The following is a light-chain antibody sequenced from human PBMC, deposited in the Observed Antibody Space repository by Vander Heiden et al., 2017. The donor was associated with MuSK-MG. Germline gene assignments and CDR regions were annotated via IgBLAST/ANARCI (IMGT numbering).Light chain of an antibody. V-gene: IGKV1-9*01. J-gene: IGKJ5*01. CDR3: QQLNSYPLDT. CDR2: AAS. Sequence: DIQSTESASFVSASVGDRVTITCRASQGISSYLAWYQQKPGKAPKLLIYAASTLQSGVPSRFSGSGSGTEFTLTISSLQPEDFAIYYCQQLNSYPLDTFGQGTRLEIK. CDR1: QGISSY.